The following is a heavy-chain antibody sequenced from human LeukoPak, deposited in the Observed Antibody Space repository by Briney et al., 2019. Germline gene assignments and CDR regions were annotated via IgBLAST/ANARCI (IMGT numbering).Heavy chain of an antibody. CDR2: IYPGDSDT. V-gene: IGHV5-51*01. CDR3: ARHPIGVRYCSSTSCFPPYFQH. Sequence: PGESLKISCKGSGYSFTSYWIGWVRQMPGKGLEWMGIIYPGDSDTRYSPSFQGQVTISADKSISTAYLQWSSLKASDTAMYYCARHPIGVRYCSSTSCFPPYFQHWGQGTLVTVSS. J-gene: IGHJ1*01. D-gene: IGHD2-2*01. CDR1: GYSFTSYW.